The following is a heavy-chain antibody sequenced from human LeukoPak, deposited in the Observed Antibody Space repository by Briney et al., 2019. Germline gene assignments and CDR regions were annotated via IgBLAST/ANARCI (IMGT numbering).Heavy chain of an antibody. CDR3: ARASPYDNWSGYWFDP. Sequence: PSETLSLTXTVSGGSIRSYYWSWIRQPPGKGLEWIGYINYSGSTKYNPSLKSRVTISVDKSKNQFSLKVNSVTAADTAVYYCARASPYDNWSGYWFDPWGQGTLVTVSS. D-gene: IGHD3-3*01. J-gene: IGHJ5*02. V-gene: IGHV4-59*01. CDR1: GGSIRSYY. CDR2: INYSGST.